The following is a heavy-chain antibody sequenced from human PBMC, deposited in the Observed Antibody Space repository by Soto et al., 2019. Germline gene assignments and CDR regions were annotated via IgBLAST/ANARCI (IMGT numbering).Heavy chain of an antibody. CDR2: ISGSGGST. J-gene: IGHJ6*02. CDR3: AKDSQSPRYYDSSGYYGRQNYYYYYGMDV. Sequence: GGSLRLSCAASGFTFSSYAMSWVRQAPGKGLEWVSAISGSGGSTYYADSVKGRFTISRDNSKNTLYLQMNSLRAEDTAVYYCAKDSQSPRYYDSSGYYGRQNYYYYYGMDVWGQGTTVTVSS. D-gene: IGHD3-22*01. V-gene: IGHV3-23*01. CDR1: GFTFSSYA.